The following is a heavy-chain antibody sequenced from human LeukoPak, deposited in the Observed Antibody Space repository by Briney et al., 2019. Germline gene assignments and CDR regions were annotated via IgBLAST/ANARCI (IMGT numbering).Heavy chain of an antibody. CDR2: ISSSGSTI. V-gene: IGHV3-48*03. Sequence: GSLRLSCAASGFTFSKMNWVRQAPGKGLEWVSYISSSGSTIYYADSVKGRFTISRDNAKNSLYLQMNSLRAEDTAVYYCAELGITMIGGVWGKGTTVTISS. D-gene: IGHD3-10*02. CDR3: AELGITMIGGV. J-gene: IGHJ6*04. CDR1: GFTFSK.